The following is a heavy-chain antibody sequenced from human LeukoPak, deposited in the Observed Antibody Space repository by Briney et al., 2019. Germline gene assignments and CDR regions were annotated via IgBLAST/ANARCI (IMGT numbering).Heavy chain of an antibody. D-gene: IGHD3-22*01. V-gene: IGHV1-18*01. CDR3: AREGPLLPDDSRMAFDI. CDR2: ISAYNGNT. CDR1: GYTFTSYG. J-gene: IGHJ3*02. Sequence: ASVKVSCKASGYTFTSYGISWVRQAPGQGLEWMGWISAYNGNTNYAQKLQGRVTMTTDTSTSTVYMELSSLRSEDTAVYYCAREGPLLPDDSRMAFDIWGQGTMVTVSS.